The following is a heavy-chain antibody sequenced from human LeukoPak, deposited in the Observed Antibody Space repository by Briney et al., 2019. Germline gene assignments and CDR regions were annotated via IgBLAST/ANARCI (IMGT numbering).Heavy chain of an antibody. CDR3: ARQQLSQLYYFDN. CDR2: IYYSGST. J-gene: IGHJ4*02. V-gene: IGHV4-39*01. CDR1: DGSISSSSYY. D-gene: IGHD6-6*01. Sequence: SETLSLTCTVSDGSISSSSYYWAWIRQPPGKGLEWIGTIYYSGSTYYNPSLKSRVTISVDTSKNQFSLKLSSVTAADTAVYYCARQQLSQLYYFDNWGQGTLVTVSS.